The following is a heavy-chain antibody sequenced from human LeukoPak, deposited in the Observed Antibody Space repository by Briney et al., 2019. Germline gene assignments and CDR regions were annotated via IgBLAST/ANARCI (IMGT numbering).Heavy chain of an antibody. V-gene: IGHV3-21*01. Sequence: GGSLRLSCAASGFTFSNYNINWVRQAPGKGLEWVSSISSSSSYIYYADSVKGRFTISRGNAKNSLYLQMNSLRAEDTAVYYCARGPAGTSYYDFWSGYYFDYWGQGTLVTVSS. CDR2: ISSSSSYI. CDR1: GFTFSNYN. J-gene: IGHJ4*02. D-gene: IGHD3-3*01. CDR3: ARGPAGTSYYDFWSGYYFDY.